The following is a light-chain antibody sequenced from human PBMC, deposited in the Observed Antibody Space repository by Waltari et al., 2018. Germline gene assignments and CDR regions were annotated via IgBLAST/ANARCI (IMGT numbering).Light chain of an antibody. J-gene: IGLJ1*01. Sequence: QSALTQPPSVSGSPGQSVTISCTGTTSDVGRYTRVSWYQQAPATAPKLLISEVSNRPSGVPDRFSGSKSDNTASLTISGLQAEDEADYYCSSYTSSITYVFGTGTKVTVL. CDR3: SSYTSSITYV. V-gene: IGLV2-18*02. CDR2: EVS. CDR1: TSDVGRYTR.